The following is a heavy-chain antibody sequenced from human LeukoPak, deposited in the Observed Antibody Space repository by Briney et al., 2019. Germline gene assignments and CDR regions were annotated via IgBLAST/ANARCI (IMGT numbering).Heavy chain of an antibody. CDR3: AKPIAAAGIDY. V-gene: IGHV3-30*02. Sequence: PGGSLRLSCAASGFTVSNNYMSWVRQAPGKGLEWVAFIRYDGSNKYYADSVKGRFTISRDNSKNTLYLRMNSLRAEDTAVYYCAKPIAAAGIDYWGQGTLVTVSS. D-gene: IGHD6-13*01. CDR2: IRYDGSNK. J-gene: IGHJ4*02. CDR1: GFTVSNNY.